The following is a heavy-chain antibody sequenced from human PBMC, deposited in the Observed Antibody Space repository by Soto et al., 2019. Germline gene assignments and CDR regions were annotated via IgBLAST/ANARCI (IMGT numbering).Heavy chain of an antibody. J-gene: IGHJ6*02. Sequence: PGESLKRSCNGSGYGFTSYWINCVRQMPCKGLEWMGIIYPGDSDTRYSPSFQGKVTISAEKSIDTAYLQWRSLKASDTAVYYCARHHGSPGSYFGLDVWGQGTTVTVSS. CDR3: ARHHGSPGSYFGLDV. D-gene: IGHD6-13*01. CDR1: GYGFTSYW. V-gene: IGHV5-51*01. CDR2: IYPGDSDT.